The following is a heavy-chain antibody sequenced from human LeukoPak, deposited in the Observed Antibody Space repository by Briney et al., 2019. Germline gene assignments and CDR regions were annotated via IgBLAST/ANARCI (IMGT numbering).Heavy chain of an antibody. CDR2: INPNSGGT. J-gene: IGHJ1*01. Sequence: ASVKVSCKAPGYTFTGYYMHWVRQAPGQGLEWMGWINPNSGGTNYAQKFQGRVTMTRDTSISTAYMELSRLRSDDTAVYYCARGAMVRGVAEYFQHWGQGTLVTVSS. D-gene: IGHD3-10*01. CDR3: ARGAMVRGVAEYFQH. CDR1: GYTFTGYY. V-gene: IGHV1-2*02.